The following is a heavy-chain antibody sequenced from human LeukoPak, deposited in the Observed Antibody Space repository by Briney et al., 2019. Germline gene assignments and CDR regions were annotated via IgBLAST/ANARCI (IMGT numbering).Heavy chain of an antibody. CDR3: ARGLSGGGDGYKLGPYYYMDV. V-gene: IGHV1-8*03. CDR2: MNPNSGNT. J-gene: IGHJ6*03. Sequence: ASVKVSCKASGYTFTSYDINWVRQATGQGLEWMGWMNPNSGNTGYAQKFQGRVTITRNTSISTAYMELSSLRSEDTAVYYCARGLSGGGDGYKLGPYYYMDVWGKGTTVTVSS. CDR1: GYTFTSYD. D-gene: IGHD5-24*01.